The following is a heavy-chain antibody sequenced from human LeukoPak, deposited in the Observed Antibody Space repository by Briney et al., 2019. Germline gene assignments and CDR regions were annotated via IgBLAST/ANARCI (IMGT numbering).Heavy chain of an antibody. CDR3: ATVRIGVVGNTFDI. J-gene: IGHJ3*02. CDR1: GYTFTSYD. CDR2: MNPNSGNT. V-gene: IGHV1-8*01. D-gene: IGHD6-19*01. Sequence: GASVKVSCKASGYTFTSYDINWVRQATGQGLEWMGWMNPNSGNTGYAQKFQGRVTMTRNTSISTAYMELSRLRSDDTAVYYCATVRIGVVGNTFDIWGQGTMVTVSS.